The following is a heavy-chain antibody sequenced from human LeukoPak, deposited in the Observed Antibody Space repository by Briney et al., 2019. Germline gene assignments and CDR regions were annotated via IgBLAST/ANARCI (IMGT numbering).Heavy chain of an antibody. Sequence: ASVKVSCKASGYTFTGYHMHWVRQAPGQGLEWMGWINPNSGGTNYAQKFQGRVTMTRDTSISTAYMELSRLRSDDTAVYYCARADWNDALTYYYYGMDVWGQGTTVTVSS. V-gene: IGHV1-2*02. CDR3: ARADWNDALTYYYYGMDV. J-gene: IGHJ6*02. D-gene: IGHD1-1*01. CDR1: GYTFTGYH. CDR2: INPNSGGT.